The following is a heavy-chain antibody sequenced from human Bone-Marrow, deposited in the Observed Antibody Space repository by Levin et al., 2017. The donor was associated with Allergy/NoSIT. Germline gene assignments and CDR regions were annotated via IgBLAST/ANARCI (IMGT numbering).Heavy chain of an antibody. CDR3: ARVKNDYVWGSYRRYFDY. J-gene: IGHJ4*02. V-gene: IGHV1-46*01. CDR1: GYTFTSYY. CDR2: INPSGGST. Sequence: ASVKVSCKASGYTFTSYYMHWVRQAPGQGLEWMGIINPSGGSTSYAQKFQGRVTMTRDTSTSTVYMELSSLRSEDTAVYYCARVKNDYVWGSYRRYFDYWGQGTLVTVSS. D-gene: IGHD3-16*02.